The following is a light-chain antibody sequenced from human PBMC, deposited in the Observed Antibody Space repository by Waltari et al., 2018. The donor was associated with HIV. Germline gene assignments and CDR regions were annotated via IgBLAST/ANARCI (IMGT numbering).Light chain of an antibody. CDR1: NIRTTS. J-gene: IGLJ3*02. Sequence: SYVLTQPPSVSVAPGQTARITCGGINIRTTSVPWYHQKPGQAPLLVIYNDDDRPSGIPERFSGSNSGNTATLTISKVEVGDEADYYCRVWDSSGDPWVFGGGTRVTVL. V-gene: IGLV3-21*02. CDR3: RVWDSSGDPWV. CDR2: NDD.